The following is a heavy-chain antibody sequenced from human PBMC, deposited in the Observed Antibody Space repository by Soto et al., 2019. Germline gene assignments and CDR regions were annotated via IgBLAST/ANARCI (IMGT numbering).Heavy chain of an antibody. CDR1: EFTFSSYA. J-gene: IGHJ5*02. CDR2: ISGSGGST. Sequence: EVQLLESGGGLVQPGGSLRLSCAASEFTFSSYAMSWVRQAPGKGLEWVSAISGSGGSTYYADSVKGRFTISRDNSKNTLYLQMNSLRAEDTAVYYCAKWGGIVVVPAAIPWFDPWGQGTLVTVSS. D-gene: IGHD2-2*01. V-gene: IGHV3-23*01. CDR3: AKWGGIVVVPAAIPWFDP.